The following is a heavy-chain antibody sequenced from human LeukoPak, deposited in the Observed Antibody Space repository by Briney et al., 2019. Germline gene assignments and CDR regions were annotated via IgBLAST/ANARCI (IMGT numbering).Heavy chain of an antibody. D-gene: IGHD2-21*02. CDR1: GFTVSSNY. CDR2: ISGSGGST. J-gene: IGHJ6*02. CDR3: VHCGGDCYPCCGMDA. V-gene: IGHV3-23*01. Sequence: GGSLRLSCAASGFTVSSNYMSWVRQAPGKGLEWVSVISGSGGSTYYADPVKGRFTISRDNFKNTLYLQMNSLRVEDTAVYYCVHCGGDCYPCCGMDAWGQGTTVTVSS.